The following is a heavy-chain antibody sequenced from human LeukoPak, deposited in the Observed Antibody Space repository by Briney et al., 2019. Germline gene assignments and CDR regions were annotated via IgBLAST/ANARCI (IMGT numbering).Heavy chain of an antibody. J-gene: IGHJ5*02. V-gene: IGHV5-51*01. CDR1: GYIFTSYW. Sequence: GESLQISCKGSGYIFTSYWIGWVRQLPGKGLEWMGIIYPGDSDTRYSPSFQGQVTISADKSISTAYLQWSSLKASDTAMFYCARLRGEWFDPWGQGTLVTVSS. CDR3: ARLRGEWFDP. CDR2: IYPGDSDT. D-gene: IGHD2-21*01.